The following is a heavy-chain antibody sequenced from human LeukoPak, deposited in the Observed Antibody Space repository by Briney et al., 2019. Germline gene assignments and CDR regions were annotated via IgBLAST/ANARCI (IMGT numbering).Heavy chain of an antibody. CDR1: GITVSSNY. CDR2: IYSGGNT. Sequence: QAGGSLRLSCAASGITVSSNYMTWVRQAPGKGLEWVSVIYSGGNTYYADSVKDRFTISRDNSKNTLYIQMNSLRAEDTAVYYCARVVVGSGSPDYWGQGTLVTVSS. V-gene: IGHV3-66*01. D-gene: IGHD3-10*01. CDR3: ARVVVGSGSPDY. J-gene: IGHJ4*02.